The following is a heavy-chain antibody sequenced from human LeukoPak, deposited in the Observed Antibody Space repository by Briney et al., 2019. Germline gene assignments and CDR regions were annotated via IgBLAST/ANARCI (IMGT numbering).Heavy chain of an antibody. D-gene: IGHD1-26*01. J-gene: IGHJ4*02. V-gene: IGHV5-51*01. Sequence: GGSLKISCKGSGYSFSSHWIGWVRQMPGKGLERMGITYPGDSDTRYSPSFQGQVTISVDKSISTAYLQWSSLKASDTAIYYCARSDLVGATTIGSHWGQGTLVTVSS. CDR1: GYSFSSHW. CDR2: TYPGDSDT. CDR3: ARSDLVGATTIGSH.